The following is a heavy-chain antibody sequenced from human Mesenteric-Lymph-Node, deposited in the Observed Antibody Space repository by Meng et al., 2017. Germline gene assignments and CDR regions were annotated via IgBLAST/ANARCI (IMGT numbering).Heavy chain of an antibody. CDR3: AREVDKSDTVKDFIKHWYFDL. Sequence: GESLKISCAASGFTFSSYWMSWVRQAPGKGLEWVANIKQDGSEKYYVDSVKGRFTISRDNAKNSLYLQMNSLRAEDTAVYYCAREVDKSDTVKDFIKHWYFDLWGRGTLVTVSS. V-gene: IGHV3-7*01. J-gene: IGHJ2*01. CDR1: GFTFSSYW. D-gene: IGHD4-17*01. CDR2: IKQDGSEK.